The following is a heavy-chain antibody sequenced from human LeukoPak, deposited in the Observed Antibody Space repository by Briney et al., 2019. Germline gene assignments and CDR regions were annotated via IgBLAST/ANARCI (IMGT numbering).Heavy chain of an antibody. CDR1: GFTFSSYW. D-gene: IGHD4-23*01. V-gene: IGHV3-7*01. J-gene: IGHJ4*02. CDR3: VRDLDLGGYSSFEY. CDR2: IKQDGSEK. Sequence: GGSLRLSCAASGFTFSSYWMSWVRQAPGKGLEWVANIKQDGSEKYYADSVKGRFTISRDNAKNSLYLQMNTLRAEDTAVYYCVRDLDLGGYSSFEYWGQGTLVTVSS.